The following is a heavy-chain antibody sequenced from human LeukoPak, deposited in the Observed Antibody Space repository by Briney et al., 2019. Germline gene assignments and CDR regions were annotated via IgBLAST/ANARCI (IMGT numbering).Heavy chain of an antibody. CDR3: ARHDLFGVGYCNGGTCYWDY. CDR1: GYTFTNYG. J-gene: IGHJ4*02. Sequence: GASVKVSCKASGYTFTNYGFSWVRQAPGQGLEWMGWISSYNGNTHYTQNLQGRVTMTTDTSTSTAYMELRSLRSDDTAVYYCARHDLFGVGYCNGGTCYWDYWGQGTLVTVSS. V-gene: IGHV1-18*01. D-gene: IGHD2-15*01. CDR2: ISSYNGNT.